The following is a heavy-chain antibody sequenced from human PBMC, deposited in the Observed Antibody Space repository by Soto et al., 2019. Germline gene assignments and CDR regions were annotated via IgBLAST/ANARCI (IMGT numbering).Heavy chain of an antibody. Sequence: QVQLVQSGAEVKKPGSSVKVSCKASGGTFSSYAISWVRQAPGQGLEWMGGIIPIFGTANYAQKFQGRVTTTAYESTGNAYMRSSSSEDKDAYLYYCARMSVLIYARIDYWGQGTLVTVSS. J-gene: IGHJ4*02. CDR3: ARMSVLIYARIDY. D-gene: IGHD2-2*01. V-gene: IGHV1-69*01. CDR1: GGTFSSYA. CDR2: IIPIFGTA.